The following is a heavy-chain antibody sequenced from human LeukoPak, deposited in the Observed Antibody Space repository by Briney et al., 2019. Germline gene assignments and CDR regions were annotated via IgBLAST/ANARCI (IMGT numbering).Heavy chain of an antibody. CDR2: ISGSGGST. CDR3: ARAAGYSSGWYQSFDI. Sequence: GGSLRLSCAASGFTFSSYAMSWVRQAPGKGLEWVSAISGSGGSTYYADSVKGRFTISRDNSKNTLYLQMNSLRAGDTAVYYCARAAGYSSGWYQSFDIWGQGTMVTVSS. V-gene: IGHV3-23*01. D-gene: IGHD6-19*01. CDR1: GFTFSSYA. J-gene: IGHJ3*02.